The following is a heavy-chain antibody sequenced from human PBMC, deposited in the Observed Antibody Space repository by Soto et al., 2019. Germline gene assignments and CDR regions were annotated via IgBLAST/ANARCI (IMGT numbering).Heavy chain of an antibody. CDR1: GGSIGGGGFY. V-gene: IGHV4-31*02. D-gene: IGHD1-1*01. CDR3: ARAVILTTKNMLEL. J-gene: IGHJ3*01. CDR2: IYDSGSA. Sequence: QMQLQESGPGLVKPSQTLSLTCTVSGGSIGGGGFYWTWVRLRPGEGLEWIGNIYDSGSAYYNPSLQSRISMSIDTSKNQFSLSLTSVTVADTALYYCARAVILTTKNMLELWCPGTRVAASS.